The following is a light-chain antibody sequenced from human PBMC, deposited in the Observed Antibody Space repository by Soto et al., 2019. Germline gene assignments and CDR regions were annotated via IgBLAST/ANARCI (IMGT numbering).Light chain of an antibody. V-gene: IGKV1-17*01. Sequence: DIQRTESPSSLSAYVGRTVIITCGASQGITSDLGWYQQKPGKAPKRLMYDASTLHSGVPSRFSGSGSGTEFTLTISSLQPEDFATYYCLQHNTYTWTFGQGTKVDIK. CDR3: LQHNTYTWT. J-gene: IGKJ1*01. CDR2: DAS. CDR1: QGITSD.